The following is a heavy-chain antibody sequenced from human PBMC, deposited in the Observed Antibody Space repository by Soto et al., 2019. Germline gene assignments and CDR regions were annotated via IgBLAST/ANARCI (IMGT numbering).Heavy chain of an antibody. CDR1: GFTFSSYG. V-gene: IGHV3-33*01. Sequence: GGSLRLSCAASGFTFSSYGMHWVRQAPGKGLEWVAVIWYDGSNKYYADSVKGRFTISRDNSKNTLYLQMNSLRAEDTAVYYCARDKLLNVRGVETPNYYYYGMDVWGQGTTVTVSS. CDR3: ARDKLLNVRGVETPNYYYYGMDV. J-gene: IGHJ6*02. CDR2: IWYDGSNK. D-gene: IGHD3-10*01.